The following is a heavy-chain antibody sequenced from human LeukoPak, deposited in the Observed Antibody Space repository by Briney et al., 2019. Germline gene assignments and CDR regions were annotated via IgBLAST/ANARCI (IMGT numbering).Heavy chain of an antibody. V-gene: IGHV4-59*01. CDR1: GGSISSYY. Sequence: PSEPLSLTCTVSGGSISSYYWNWIRRPPGKGLEWIGYIYYNGNTNYSPSLKSRVTMSVDTSKNLFSLKVSSVTAADTAVYYCARGRSNYYGMDVWGQGTTVTVSS. CDR2: IYYNGNT. D-gene: IGHD1-26*01. CDR3: ARGRSNYYGMDV. J-gene: IGHJ6*02.